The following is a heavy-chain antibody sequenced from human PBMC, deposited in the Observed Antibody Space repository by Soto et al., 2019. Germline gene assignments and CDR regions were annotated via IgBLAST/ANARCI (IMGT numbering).Heavy chain of an antibody. D-gene: IGHD6-13*01. CDR1: GYSFTSYW. CDR2: IYPGDSDT. V-gene: IGHV5-51*01. CDR3: ARAAGNSPGGHHYYYYYYGMDV. Sequence: GESPKISCKGSGYSFTSYWIGWVRQMPGKGLEWMGIIYPGDSDTRYSPSFQGQVTISADKSISTAYLQWSSLKASDTAMYYCARAAGNSPGGHHYYYYYYGMDVWGQGTTVTVSS. J-gene: IGHJ6*02.